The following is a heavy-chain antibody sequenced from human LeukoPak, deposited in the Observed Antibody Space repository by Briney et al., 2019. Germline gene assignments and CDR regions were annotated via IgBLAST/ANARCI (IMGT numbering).Heavy chain of an antibody. CDR2: IRYDGSNK. CDR1: GFTFSSYG. Sequence: GGSLRLSCAASGFTFSSYGMHWVRQAPGNGLEWVAFIRYDGSNKYYADSVKGRFTISRDNSKNTLYLQMNSLRPEDTAVYYCAKVHSSSWEIFDYWGQGTLVTVSS. D-gene: IGHD6-13*01. CDR3: AKVHSSSWEIFDY. J-gene: IGHJ4*02. V-gene: IGHV3-30*02.